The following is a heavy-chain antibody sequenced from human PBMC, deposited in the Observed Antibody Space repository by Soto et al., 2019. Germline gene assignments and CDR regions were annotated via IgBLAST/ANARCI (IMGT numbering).Heavy chain of an antibody. Sequence: QVQLQESGPGLVKPSQTLSLTCTVSGGSISSGGYYWSWIRQHPGKGLEWIGYIYYSGSTYYNPSLKSRVTISVDTSKNQFSLKLSSVTAADTAVYYCARGGNDFGSGYPRPNWFDPWGQGTLVTVSS. CDR1: GGSISSGGYY. J-gene: IGHJ5*02. D-gene: IGHD3-3*01. V-gene: IGHV4-31*03. CDR2: IYYSGST. CDR3: ARGGNDFGSGYPRPNWFDP.